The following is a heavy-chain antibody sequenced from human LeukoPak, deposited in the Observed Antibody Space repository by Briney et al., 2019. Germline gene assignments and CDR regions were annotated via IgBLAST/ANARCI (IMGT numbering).Heavy chain of an antibody. J-gene: IGHJ4*02. V-gene: IGHV5-51*01. CDR2: IYPGDSDT. CDR3: ARVDTAMVTTLGYFDH. CDR1: GYSFTSYW. Sequence: GESLKISCKGSGYSFTSYWIGWVRQMPGKGLEWMGIIYPGDSDTRYSPSFQGQVTISADKSISTAYLQWSSLKASDTAMYYCARVDTAMVTTLGYFDHWGQGTLVTVSS. D-gene: IGHD5-18*01.